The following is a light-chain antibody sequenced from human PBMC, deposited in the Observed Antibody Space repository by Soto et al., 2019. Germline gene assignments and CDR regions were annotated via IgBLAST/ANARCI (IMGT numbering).Light chain of an antibody. CDR2: PAA. CDR3: QQYNEWPLT. CDR1: QSVSNN. J-gene: IGKJ4*01. Sequence: EIVMTQSPATLSVSPGERATLSCRASQSVSNNVAWYQQKPGQAPRLLIYPAATRATGIPARFSGSGSGTEVTLTISSLQSEDFAVYYCQQYNEWPLTFGGGTKVEIK. V-gene: IGKV3-15*01.